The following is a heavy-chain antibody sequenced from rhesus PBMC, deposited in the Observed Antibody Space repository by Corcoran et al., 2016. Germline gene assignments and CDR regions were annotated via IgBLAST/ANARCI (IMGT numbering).Heavy chain of an antibody. D-gene: IGHD6-13*01. V-gene: IGHV3S5*01. CDR1: GFTFSSYG. CDR3: ARLYSSWDWYFDL. Sequence: EVQLVESGGGLVQPGGSLRLSCAASGFTFSSYGMSWVRQAPGKGLEWVSYISNGGGSTYYADSVKGRVTISRDNSKNTLSLQMSSLRAEDTAVYYGARLYSSWDWYFDLWGPGTPITISS. CDR2: ISNGGGST. J-gene: IGHJ2*01.